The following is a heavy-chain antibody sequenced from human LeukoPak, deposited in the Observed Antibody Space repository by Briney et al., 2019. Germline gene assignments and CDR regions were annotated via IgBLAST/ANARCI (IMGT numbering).Heavy chain of an antibody. V-gene: IGHV1-2*02. Sequence: APVKVSCKASGYTFTGSYMHWVRQAPGQGLEWMGWINPNSGGTNYAQKFQGRVTMTRDTSISTAYMELSRLRSDDTAVYYCARIFCSSTSCYYFDHWGQGTLVTVSS. CDR1: GYTFTGSY. J-gene: IGHJ4*02. CDR2: INPNSGGT. CDR3: ARIFCSSTSCYYFDH. D-gene: IGHD2-2*01.